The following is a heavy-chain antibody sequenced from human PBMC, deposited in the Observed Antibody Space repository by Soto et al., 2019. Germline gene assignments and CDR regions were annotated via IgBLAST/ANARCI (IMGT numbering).Heavy chain of an antibody. CDR3: ARALRVLRFLEWFPGAFDI. Sequence: QVQLQESGPGLVKPSQTLSLTCTVSGGSISSGGYYWSWIRQHPGKGLEWIGYIYYSGSTYYNPSLKSRVTISVDTSKNQFSLKLSSVTAADTAVYYCARALRVLRFLEWFPGAFDIWGQGTMVTVSS. CDR2: IYYSGST. CDR1: GGSISSGGYY. J-gene: IGHJ3*02. V-gene: IGHV4-31*03. D-gene: IGHD3-3*01.